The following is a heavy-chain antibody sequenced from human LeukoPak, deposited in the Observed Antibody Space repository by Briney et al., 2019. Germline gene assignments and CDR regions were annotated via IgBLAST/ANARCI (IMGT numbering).Heavy chain of an antibody. CDR3: ARVLARYSSSKYYFDY. CDR1: GFTFSSYD. CDR2: ISSSGNTI. V-gene: IGHV3-48*03. D-gene: IGHD6-13*01. Sequence: GGSLRLSCAASGFTFSSYDMNWVRQAPGKGLEWVSYISSSGNTIYYTDSVKGRFTISRDNAQNSLYLQMNSLRAEDTAVYYCARVLARYSSSKYYFDYWGQGTLVTVSS. J-gene: IGHJ4*02.